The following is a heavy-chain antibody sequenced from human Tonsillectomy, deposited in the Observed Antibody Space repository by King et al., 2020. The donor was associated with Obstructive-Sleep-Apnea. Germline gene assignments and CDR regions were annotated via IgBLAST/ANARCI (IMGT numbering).Heavy chain of an antibody. CDR2: ISADNGNT. Sequence: QLVQSGAEVKKPGASVKVSCKASGYTFTSYGISWVRQAPGQGLEWMGWISADNGNTNYAQKLQGRVTMTTDTSTSTAYMELRSLRSDDTAVYYCARDLYDSSGYYYGSYYFDYWGQGTLVTVSS. J-gene: IGHJ4*02. D-gene: IGHD3-22*01. CDR3: ARDLYDSSGYYYGSYYFDY. V-gene: IGHV1-18*01. CDR1: GYTFTSYG.